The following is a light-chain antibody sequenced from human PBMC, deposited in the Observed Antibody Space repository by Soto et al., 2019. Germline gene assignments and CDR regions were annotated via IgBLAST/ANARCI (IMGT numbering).Light chain of an antibody. CDR3: QQYHNYPWT. CDR1: QNILTS. Sequence: DIQMTQSPSTLSASAGDRVTITCRASQNILTSLAWYQQKPGKAPNLLIYKASTLHSGVPFRFSGSGSETEFTLTITSLQPEDFATYYCQQYHNYPWTFGQGTKVENK. CDR2: KAS. V-gene: IGKV1-5*03. J-gene: IGKJ1*01.